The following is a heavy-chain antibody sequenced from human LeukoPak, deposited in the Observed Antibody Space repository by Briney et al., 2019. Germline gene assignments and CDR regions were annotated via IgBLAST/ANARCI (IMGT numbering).Heavy chain of an antibody. CDR1: GFTFSSYA. CDR3: AKRGSAAYHFEH. Sequence: GSLRLSCAASGFTFSSYAMRWVRQAPGKGLEWVSSVTGSGSNTYYADSVRDRFTISRDNSKNTLYPQMNSLRAEDTAVYYCAKRGSAAYHFEHWGQGALVTVSS. CDR2: VTGSGSNT. D-gene: IGHD3-10*01. V-gene: IGHV3-23*01. J-gene: IGHJ4*02.